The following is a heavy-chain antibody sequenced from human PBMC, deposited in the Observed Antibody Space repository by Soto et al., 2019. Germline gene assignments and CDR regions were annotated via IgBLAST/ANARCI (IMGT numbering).Heavy chain of an antibody. D-gene: IGHD6-13*01. CDR2: INHSGST. Sequence: SETLSLTCAVYGGSFSGYYWSWIRQPPGKGLEWIGEINHSGSTNYNPSLKSRVTISVDTSKNQFSLKLSSVTAADTAVYYCARGHGYSSSWTGDYYYYYMDVWGKGTTVTVSS. J-gene: IGHJ6*03. CDR3: ARGHGYSSSWTGDYYYYYMDV. CDR1: GGSFSGYY. V-gene: IGHV4-34*01.